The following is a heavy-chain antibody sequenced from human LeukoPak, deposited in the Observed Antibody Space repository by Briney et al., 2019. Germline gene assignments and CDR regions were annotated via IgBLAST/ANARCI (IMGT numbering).Heavy chain of an antibody. CDR1: GGSISSGAYY. V-gene: IGHV4-31*03. J-gene: IGHJ5*02. Sequence: SETLSLTCTVSGGSISSGAYYWNWLHQHPGKGLEWIGYIYYSGSTYYNPSLKSRLTISVDTSKNQFSLKMSSVTAADTAVYYCARSGSGSPLFWFDPWGQGTLVTVSS. D-gene: IGHD3-10*01. CDR3: ARSGSGSPLFWFDP. CDR2: IYYSGST.